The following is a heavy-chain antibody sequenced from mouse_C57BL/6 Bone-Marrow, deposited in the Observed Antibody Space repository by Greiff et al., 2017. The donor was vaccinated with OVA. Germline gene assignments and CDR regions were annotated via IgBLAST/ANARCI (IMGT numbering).Heavy chain of an antibody. CDR3: ASITTVGDY. Sequence: QVQLKQSGAELVKPGASVKLSCKASGYTFTSYWMQWVKQRPGQGLEWIGEIDPSDSYTNYNQKFKGKATLTVDTSSSTAYMQLSSLTSEDSAVYYCASITTVGDYWGQGTTLTVSS. D-gene: IGHD1-1*01. V-gene: IGHV1-50*01. CDR1: GYTFTSYW. J-gene: IGHJ2*01. CDR2: IDPSDSYT.